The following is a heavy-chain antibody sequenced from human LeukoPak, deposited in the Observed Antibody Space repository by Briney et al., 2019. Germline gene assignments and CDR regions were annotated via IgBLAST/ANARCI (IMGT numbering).Heavy chain of an antibody. CDR1: GFTFSNAW. CDR2: ISGSGGST. Sequence: GGSLRLSCAASGFTFSNAWMSWVRQAPGKGLEWVSAISGSGGSTYYADSVKGRFTISRDNSKNTLYLQMNSLRAEDTAVYYCAKGPYSSSWYYFDYWGQGTLVTVSS. V-gene: IGHV3-23*01. D-gene: IGHD6-13*01. J-gene: IGHJ4*02. CDR3: AKGPYSSSWYYFDY.